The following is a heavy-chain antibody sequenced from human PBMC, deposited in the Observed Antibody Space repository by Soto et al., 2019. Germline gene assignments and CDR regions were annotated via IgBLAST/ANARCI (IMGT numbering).Heavy chain of an antibody. Sequence: ASVKVSCKASGFTFTSSAMQWVRQARGQRLEWIGWIVVGSGNTNYAQKFQERVTITRDMSTSTAYMERSSLRSEDTAVYYCAAERVDTAMAPFYGMDVWGQGTTVTVSS. V-gene: IGHV1-58*02. CDR3: AAERVDTAMAPFYGMDV. D-gene: IGHD5-18*01. CDR2: IVVGSGNT. J-gene: IGHJ6*02. CDR1: GFTFTSSA.